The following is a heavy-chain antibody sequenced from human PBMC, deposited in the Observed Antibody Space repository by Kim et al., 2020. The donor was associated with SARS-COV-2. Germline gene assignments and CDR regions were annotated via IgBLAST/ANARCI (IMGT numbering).Heavy chain of an antibody. CDR1: GFTFSSYA. V-gene: IGHV3-23*01. Sequence: GGSLRLSCAASGFTFSSYAMSWVRQAPGKGLEWVSAISGSGGSTYYADSVKGRFTISRDNSKNTLYLQMNSLRAEDTAVYYCAKDLIPGSWPSYGMDVWGQGTTVTVSS. J-gene: IGHJ6*02. CDR2: ISGSGGST. D-gene: IGHD6-13*01. CDR3: AKDLIPGSWPSYGMDV.